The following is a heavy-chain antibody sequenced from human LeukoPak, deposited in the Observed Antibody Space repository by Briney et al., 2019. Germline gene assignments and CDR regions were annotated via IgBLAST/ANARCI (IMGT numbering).Heavy chain of an antibody. J-gene: IGHJ4*02. D-gene: IGHD3-22*01. V-gene: IGHV4-30-4*01. CDR3: ARDDSSGYRFDY. CDR1: GGSISGGGYY. Sequence: SQTLSLTCTVSGGSISGGGYYWSWIRQPPGKGLEWIGYIYDSGSAYYNPSLKSRLTLSVDTSKNQFSLKLSSVTAADTAVYYCARDDSSGYRFDYWGPGSPGHRLL. CDR2: IYDSGSA.